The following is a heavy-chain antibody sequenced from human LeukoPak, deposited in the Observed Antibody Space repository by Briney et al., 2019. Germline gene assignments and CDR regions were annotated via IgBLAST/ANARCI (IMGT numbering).Heavy chain of an antibody. CDR1: GFSISTHG. CDR2: ISHDGSLD. J-gene: IGHJ5*01. CDR3: AKDWGSSGWYNWFDS. D-gene: IGHD6-19*01. Sequence: GTSLRLSCVVSGFSISTHGKHWVRQAPGKGLEWVAMISHDGSLDFYGDSVKGRFTISRDNSKNTLYLQMNSLRDEDTAVYYCAKDWGSSGWYNWFDSWGQGTLVTVSS. V-gene: IGHV3-30*18.